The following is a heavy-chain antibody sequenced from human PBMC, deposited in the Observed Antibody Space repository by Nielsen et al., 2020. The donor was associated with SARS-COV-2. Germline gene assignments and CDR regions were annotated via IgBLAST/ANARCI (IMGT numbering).Heavy chain of an antibody. D-gene: IGHD1-14*01. CDR2: ISPNRGAT. CDR3: ATEVNQGGMDV. Sequence: ASVKVSCKASGYTATDYFVHWVRQAPGQGLEWMGRISPNRGATNYAQTFQGRVIMTRDTSTATAYIELSRLTSDDTAVYYCATEVNQGGMDVWGQGTTVIASS. CDR1: GYTATDYF. V-gene: IGHV1-2*06. J-gene: IGHJ6*02.